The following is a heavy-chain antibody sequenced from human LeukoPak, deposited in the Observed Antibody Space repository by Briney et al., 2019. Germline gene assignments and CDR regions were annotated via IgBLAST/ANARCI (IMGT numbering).Heavy chain of an antibody. CDR2: ISAYNGNT. CDR3: ARADDTLTGDYFGFDP. CDR1: GYTFTSYG. V-gene: IGHV1-18*01. J-gene: IGHJ5*02. Sequence: AASVKVSCKASGYTFTSYGISWVRQAPGQGLEWMGWISAYNGNTNYAQKLQGRVTMTTDTSTSTAYMELRSLRSDDTAVYYCARADDTLTGDYFGFDPWGQGTLVTVSS. D-gene: IGHD3-9*01.